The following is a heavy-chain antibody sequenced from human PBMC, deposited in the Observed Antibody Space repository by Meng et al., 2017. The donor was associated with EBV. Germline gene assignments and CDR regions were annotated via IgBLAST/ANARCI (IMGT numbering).Heavy chain of an antibody. CDR3: ARAEIAAAGRLDY. CDR1: GRTFSTFA. V-gene: IGHV1-69*06. Sequence: QGQLWHSGAKMNKLGSAVMGCDSAYGRTFSTFAISWGGQASGQGLEWMGGIIPIFGTANYAQKFQGRVTITADKSTSTAYRELSSLRSEDTAVYYCARAEIAAAGRLDYWGQGTLVTVSS. D-gene: IGHD6-13*01. CDR2: IIPIFGTA. J-gene: IGHJ4*02.